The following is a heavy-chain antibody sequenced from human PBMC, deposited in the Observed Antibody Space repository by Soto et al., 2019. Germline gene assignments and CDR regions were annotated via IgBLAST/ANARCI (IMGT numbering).Heavy chain of an antibody. CDR2: IYNDGSYT. J-gene: IGHJ4*02. CDR1: GFIFKMYW. Sequence: ETLSLSCAASGFIFKMYWMHWVRQSPGKGLVWISRIYNDGSYTDYADSVKGRFTISRDNVNDTLYLQMNNLRAEDSGLYYCTRGPRPISTGTGAYWGQGTQVTVS. D-gene: IGHD3-10*01. V-gene: IGHV3-74*01. CDR3: TRGPRPISTGTGAY.